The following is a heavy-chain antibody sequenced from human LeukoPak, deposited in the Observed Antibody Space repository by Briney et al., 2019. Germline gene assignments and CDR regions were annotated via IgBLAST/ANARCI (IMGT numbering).Heavy chain of an antibody. CDR3: ARDRGYNSLDY. D-gene: IGHD6-19*01. J-gene: IGHJ4*02. CDR1: VFTFSNSW. CDR2: IKKAGSVK. Sequence: GGSLRLSCASSVFTFSNSWITWVRRSPGKGLEWVANIKKAGSVKNYVDSVRGRFTTSRDNAKNSVYLQMASLRVEDTAVYYCARDRGYNSLDYWGQGTLVTVPS. V-gene: IGHV3-7*01.